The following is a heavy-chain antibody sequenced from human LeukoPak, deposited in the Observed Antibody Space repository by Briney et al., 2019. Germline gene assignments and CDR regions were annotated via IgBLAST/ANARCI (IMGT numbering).Heavy chain of an antibody. V-gene: IGHV3-64*02. D-gene: IGHD2-2*01. CDR3: ARRYCSSSSCSPLDY. CDR1: GVTFSSYA. J-gene: IGHJ4*02. CDR2: ISSEGGSI. Sequence: PGGSLRLSCAASGVTFSSYAMHWVRQAPGEGLQYVSDISSEGGSIYYADSVKGRFTISRDNSKNTLNLQMGSLRVEDMAVYYCARRYCSSSSCSPLDYWGQGTLVTVSS.